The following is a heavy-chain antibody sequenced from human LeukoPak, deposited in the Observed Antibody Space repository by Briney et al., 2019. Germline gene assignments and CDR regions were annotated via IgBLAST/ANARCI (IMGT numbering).Heavy chain of an antibody. D-gene: IGHD6-13*01. CDR1: GGSLSSGSYY. Sequence: PSQTLSLTCTVSGGSLSSGSYYWSWIRQPAGKGLEWIGRIYTSGSTNYNPSLKSRVTISVDTSKNQFSLKLSSVTAADTAVYYCARDLIAAAGTDYYYYGMDVWGQGTTVTVSS. CDR2: IYTSGST. CDR3: ARDLIAAAGTDYYYYGMDV. J-gene: IGHJ6*02. V-gene: IGHV4-61*02.